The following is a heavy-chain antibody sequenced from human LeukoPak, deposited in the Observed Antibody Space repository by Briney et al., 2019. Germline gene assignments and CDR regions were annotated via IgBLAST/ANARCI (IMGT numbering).Heavy chain of an antibody. J-gene: IGHJ4*02. D-gene: IGHD6-13*01. CDR3: ARAVVIAAAGPTLDY. CDR1: GGSISSGGYY. V-gene: IGHV4-30-2*05. Sequence: PSETLSLTCTVSGGSISSGGYYWSWIRQPPGKGLEWIGYIYHSGSTYYNPSLKSRVTISVDTSKNQFSLKLSSVTAADTAVYYCARAVVIAAAGPTLDYWGQGTLVTVSS. CDR2: IYHSGST.